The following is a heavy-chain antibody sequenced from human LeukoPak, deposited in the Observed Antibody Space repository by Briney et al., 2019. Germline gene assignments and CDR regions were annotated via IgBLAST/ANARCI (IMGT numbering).Heavy chain of an antibody. Sequence: GGSLRLSCAASGFTFSNYAMSWVRQAPGKGLEWVSVISGGSTYYGDSVKGRFTISRDNPKNTLYLQMNSLRAEDTAVYYCAKGDEEMATISAFDIWGQGTMVTVSS. D-gene: IGHD5-24*01. CDR2: ISGGST. V-gene: IGHV3-23*01. CDR3: AKGDEEMATISAFDI. J-gene: IGHJ3*02. CDR1: GFTFSNYA.